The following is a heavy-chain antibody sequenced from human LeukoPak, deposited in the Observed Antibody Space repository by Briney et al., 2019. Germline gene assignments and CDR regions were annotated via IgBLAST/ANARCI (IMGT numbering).Heavy chain of an antibody. Sequence: SETLSLTCTVSGGSISSYYWSWIRQPPGKGLEWIGYIYYSGSTNYNPSLKSRVTISVDTSKNQFSLKPSSVTAADTAVYYCAKTYGGDYFDYWGQGTLVTVSS. CDR1: GGSISSYY. CDR3: AKTYGGDYFDY. J-gene: IGHJ4*02. V-gene: IGHV4-59*01. D-gene: IGHD4-23*01. CDR2: IYYSGST.